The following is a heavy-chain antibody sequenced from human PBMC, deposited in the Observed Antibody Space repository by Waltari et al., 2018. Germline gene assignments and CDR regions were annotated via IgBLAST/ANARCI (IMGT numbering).Heavy chain of an antibody. J-gene: IGHJ6*03. CDR1: GMTLSSYW. D-gene: IGHD2-2*01. CDR2: IKQDGSEK. V-gene: IGHV3-7*01. CDR3: ARGICSSTSCYYGYMDV. Sequence: EVQLVESGGGSVQPGGSLRLSCAASGMTLSSYWMNWVRQAPGKGLEWVAKIKQDGSEKNYVDSVEGRFSISRDNAQNSLYLQMNSLRAEDTATYYCARGICSSTSCYYGYMDVWGKGTTVSVSS.